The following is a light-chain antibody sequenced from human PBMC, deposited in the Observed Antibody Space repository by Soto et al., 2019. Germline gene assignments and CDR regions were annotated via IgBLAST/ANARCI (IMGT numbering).Light chain of an antibody. CDR1: SFNIGSNY. J-gene: IGLJ2*01. Sequence: QLVLTQPPSASGTPGQRVTISCSGSSFNIGSNYVYWYQQLPGTAPKLLIYRNDQRPSGVPDRFSGSKSGTSASLAISGLRSDNEADYYCAAWDDSLTAVVFGGGTKLTVL. CDR2: RND. V-gene: IGLV1-47*01. CDR3: AAWDDSLTAVV.